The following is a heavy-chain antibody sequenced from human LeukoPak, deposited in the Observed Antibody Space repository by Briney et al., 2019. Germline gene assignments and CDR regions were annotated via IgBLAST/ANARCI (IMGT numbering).Heavy chain of an antibody. CDR3: AGSYSYVPDY. J-gene: IGHJ4*02. Sequence: GGSLRLSCAASGFTFSSYAMHWVRQAPGKGLEWVAVISYVGSNKYYADSVKGRFTISRDNSKNTLYLQMNSLRAEDTAVYYCAGSYSYVPDYWGQGTLVTVSS. D-gene: IGHD5-18*01. V-gene: IGHV3-30-3*01. CDR2: ISYVGSNK. CDR1: GFTFSSYA.